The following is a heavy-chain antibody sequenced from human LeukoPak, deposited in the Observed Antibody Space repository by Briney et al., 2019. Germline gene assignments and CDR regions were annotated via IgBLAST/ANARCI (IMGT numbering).Heavy chain of an antibody. Sequence: PSETLSLTCTVAGGSISSYYWSWIRQPAGKGLEWIGRIYTSGSTNYNPSLKSRVTISVDKSKNQFSLKLSSVTAADTAVYYCARFKPPVIFAGPGYFDYWGQGTLVTVSS. J-gene: IGHJ4*02. V-gene: IGHV4-4*07. CDR1: GGSISSYY. CDR3: ARFKPPVIFAGPGYFDY. CDR2: IYTSGST. D-gene: IGHD3-10*01.